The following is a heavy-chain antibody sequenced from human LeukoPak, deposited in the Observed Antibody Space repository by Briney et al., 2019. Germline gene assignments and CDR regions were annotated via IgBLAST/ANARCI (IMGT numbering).Heavy chain of an antibody. V-gene: IGHV3-23*01. CDR2: ISGSGGST. CDR1: GFTFSSYA. D-gene: IGHD1-14*01. CDR3: VRDTPGVGIDY. J-gene: IGHJ4*02. Sequence: GGSLRLSCAASGFTFSSYAMSWVRQAPGKGLEWVSAISGSGGSTYYADSVKGRFTISRDNAKNTLFLQMNSLRAEDTALYYCVRDTPGVGIDYWGQGTLVTVSS.